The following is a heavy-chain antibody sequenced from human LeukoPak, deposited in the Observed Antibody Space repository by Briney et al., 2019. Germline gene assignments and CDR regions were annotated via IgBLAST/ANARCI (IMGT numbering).Heavy chain of an antibody. V-gene: IGHV3-23*01. D-gene: IGHD6-25*01. J-gene: IGHJ6*03. CDR3: ARKGIGSSRYQNMDV. CDR2: ISIDGGRT. CDR1: GFTVSIYA. Sequence: HPGGSLRLSCAASGFTVSIYAMSWVRHAPGEGPEWVSTISIDGGRTYYADSVKGRFTVSRDTSKNTLYLQMNSLRAEDTAVYYCARKGIGSSRYQNMDVWGKGTTVTVSS.